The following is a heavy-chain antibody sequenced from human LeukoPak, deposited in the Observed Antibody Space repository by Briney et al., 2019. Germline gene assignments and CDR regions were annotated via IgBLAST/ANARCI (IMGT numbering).Heavy chain of an antibody. Sequence: GGSLRLSCAASGFTFSDYSMHWVRQAPGKGLEWLAVISYDGNKKSYADSVKGRFTISRDNSKKTLFLQVNGLRLEDTAMFYCAREGYYGVYFDYWGQGTLVTVSS. CDR1: GFTFSDYS. D-gene: IGHD4-17*01. V-gene: IGHV3-30*04. CDR2: ISYDGNKK. CDR3: AREGYYGVYFDY. J-gene: IGHJ4*02.